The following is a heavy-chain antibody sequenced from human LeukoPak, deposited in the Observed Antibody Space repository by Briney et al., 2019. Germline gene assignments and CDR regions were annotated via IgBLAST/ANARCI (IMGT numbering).Heavy chain of an antibody. V-gene: IGHV3-33*01. CDR1: GFTFSRYG. CDR3: ARDIYTSGWYHLDY. CDR2: IWYDGSNK. J-gene: IGHJ4*02. D-gene: IGHD6-19*01. Sequence: GGSLRLSCEASGFTFSRYGMHWVRQAPGKGLEWVAVIWYDGSNKYYGDSVKGRFTISRDNSKNTLYLQMNSLRAEDTAVYYCARDIYTSGWYHLDYWGQGTLVTVSS.